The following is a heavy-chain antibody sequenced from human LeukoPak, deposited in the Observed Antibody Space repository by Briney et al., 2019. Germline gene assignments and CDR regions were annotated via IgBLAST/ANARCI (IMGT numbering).Heavy chain of an antibody. J-gene: IGHJ4*02. CDR2: ISSSSSYT. D-gene: IGHD1-26*01. CDR3: AKRQYYAFDY. CDR1: GFTFSDYY. Sequence: GGSLRLSCAASGFTFSDYYMSWIRQAPGKGLEWVSYISSSSSYTNYADSVKGRFTISRDNSKNTLYLQMNSLRAEDAAVYYCAKRQYYAFDYWGQGMLVTVS. V-gene: IGHV3-11*03.